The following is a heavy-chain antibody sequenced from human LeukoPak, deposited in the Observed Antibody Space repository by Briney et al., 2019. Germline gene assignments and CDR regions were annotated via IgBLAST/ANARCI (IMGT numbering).Heavy chain of an antibody. CDR1: GGSFSGYY. CDR3: ARLVYGTYDFWCGYPVGYFDY. V-gene: IGHV4-34*01. CDR2: INHSGST. Sequence: KPSESLSLTCAVYGGSFSGYYWSWIRQPPGKGLEWIGEINHSGSTNYNPALKSRGTILVDTTKNQFSLQLSSVTAADTAVYYCARLVYGTYDFWCGYPVGYFDYWGQGTLVTASS. D-gene: IGHD3-3*01. J-gene: IGHJ4*02.